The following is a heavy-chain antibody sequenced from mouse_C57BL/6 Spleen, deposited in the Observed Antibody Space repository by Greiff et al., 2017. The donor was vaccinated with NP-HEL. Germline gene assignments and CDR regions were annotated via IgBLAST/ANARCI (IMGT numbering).Heavy chain of an antibody. V-gene: IGHV1-50*01. Sequence: VQLQQPGAELVKPGASVKLSCKASGYTFTSYWMQWVKQRPGQGLEWIGEIDPSDSYTNYNQKFKGKATLTVDTSSSTAYMQLSSLTSEDSAVYYCARSYYYYGSSSWFAYWGQGTLVTVSA. CDR2: IDPSDSYT. CDR1: GYTFTSYW. D-gene: IGHD1-1*01. CDR3: ARSYYYYGSSSWFAY. J-gene: IGHJ3*01.